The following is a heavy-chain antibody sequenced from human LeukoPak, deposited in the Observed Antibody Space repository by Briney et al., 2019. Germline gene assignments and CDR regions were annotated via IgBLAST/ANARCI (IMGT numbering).Heavy chain of an antibody. CDR3: AKDRYERWLQGD. J-gene: IGHJ4*02. CDR2: ISAGDFV. V-gene: IGHV3-21*04. D-gene: IGHD5-24*01. Sequence: GGSLRLSCAASGFIFSSFSMTWVRQAPGKGLEWVSSISAGDFVSYADSVRGRFTISRDNAKSSVYLQMNSLRAEDTAVYYCAKDRYERWLQGDWGQGTLVTVSS. CDR1: GFIFSSFS.